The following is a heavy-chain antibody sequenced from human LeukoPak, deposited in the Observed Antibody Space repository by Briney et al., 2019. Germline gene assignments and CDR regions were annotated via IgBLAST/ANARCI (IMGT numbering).Heavy chain of an antibody. J-gene: IGHJ6*02. CDR3: AREHSSRDDYYYYGMDV. D-gene: IGHD6-13*01. Sequence: AASVKVSCKASGYTFTGYYMHWVRQSPGQGLEWMRWINPNSGGTNYAQKFQGWVTMTRDTSISTAYMELSRLRSDDTAVYYCAREHSSRDDYYYYGMDVWGQGTTVTVSS. V-gene: IGHV1-2*04. CDR2: INPNSGGT. CDR1: GYTFTGYY.